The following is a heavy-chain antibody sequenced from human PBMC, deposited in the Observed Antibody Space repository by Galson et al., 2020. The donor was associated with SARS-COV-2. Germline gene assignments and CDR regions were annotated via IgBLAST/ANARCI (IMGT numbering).Heavy chain of an antibody. V-gene: IGHV4-30-4*07. CDR2: IYYSGST. J-gene: IGHJ5*02. CDR1: GGPIRSGGYS. CDR3: ARCLYCGWDSNRVDWFDP. D-gene: IGHD3-16*01. Sequence: SETLSLTCAVSGGPIRSGGYSWRWIRQPPGKGLEWIGYIYYSGSTYYNPSLKSRVTISVDTSKNQFSLKLSSVTAADTAVYYCARCLYCGWDSNRVDWFDPWGQGTLVTVSS.